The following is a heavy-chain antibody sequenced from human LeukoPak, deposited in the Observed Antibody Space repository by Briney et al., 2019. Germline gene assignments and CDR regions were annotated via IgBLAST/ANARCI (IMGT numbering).Heavy chain of an antibody. J-gene: IGHJ4*02. Sequence: GGSLRLSCAASGFTFRNYAMSWVRQAPGKGLEWVSGITKGGTTYYADSVKGRFTISRDNSKNTLHLQIISLRTKDTALYHCAKRTTSSSGFDYWGQGTLVTGSS. V-gene: IGHV3-23*01. D-gene: IGHD2-2*01. CDR2: ITKGGTT. CDR1: GFTFRNYA. CDR3: AKRTTSSSGFDY.